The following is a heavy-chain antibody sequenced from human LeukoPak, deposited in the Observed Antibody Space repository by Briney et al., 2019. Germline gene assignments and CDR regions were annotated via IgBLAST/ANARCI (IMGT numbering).Heavy chain of an antibody. J-gene: IGHJ4*02. Sequence: ASVNVSCKASGCTFTIYGISWVRQAPGQGLEWMGWISAYNGNTNYAQKFQGRVTITADESTSTAYMELSSLRSEDTAVYYCARESYSSSWFDYWGQGTLVTVSS. CDR3: ARESYSSSWFDY. CDR2: ISAYNGNT. CDR1: GCTFTIYG. V-gene: IGHV1-18*01. D-gene: IGHD6-13*01.